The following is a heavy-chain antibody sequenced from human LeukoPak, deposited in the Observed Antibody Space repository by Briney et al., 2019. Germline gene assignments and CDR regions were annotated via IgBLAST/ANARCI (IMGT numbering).Heavy chain of an antibody. Sequence: PGGSLRLSCAASGFTFSGSAMSWVRQAPGEGLEWISSISGYITYYADSVKGRFTISRDTSKNTLYLQMNALGAEDTAVYYCAKGVEYWGQGTLVTVSS. V-gene: IGHV3-23*01. CDR3: AKGVEY. CDR1: GFTFSGSA. CDR2: ISGYIT. J-gene: IGHJ4*02.